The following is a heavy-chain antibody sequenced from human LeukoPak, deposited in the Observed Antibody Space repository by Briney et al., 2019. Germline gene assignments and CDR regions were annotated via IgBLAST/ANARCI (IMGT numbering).Heavy chain of an antibody. Sequence: GGSLRLSCAASGFTFSDYWVIWVRQAPGRGLEWVAVIWYDGSNKYYADSVKGRFTISRDNSKNTLYLQINGLRAEDTAVYYCARDRSTTAVDYWGQGTLVTVSS. CDR1: GFTFSDYW. J-gene: IGHJ4*02. CDR2: IWYDGSNK. D-gene: IGHD4-17*01. CDR3: ARDRSTTAVDY. V-gene: IGHV3-33*08.